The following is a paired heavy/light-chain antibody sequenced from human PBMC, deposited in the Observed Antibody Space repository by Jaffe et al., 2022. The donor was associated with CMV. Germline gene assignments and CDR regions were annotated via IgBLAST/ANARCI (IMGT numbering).Light chain of an antibody. Sequence: EIVLTQSPGTLSLSPGERATLSCRASQTISSSYLAWYQQRPGQAPRLLIYGASSRATGIPDRFSGSGSGTDFTLTISRLEPEDFALYHCQQYGNPPPTFGQGTKVEIK. CDR1: QTISSSY. V-gene: IGKV3-20*01. CDR2: GAS. J-gene: IGKJ1*01. CDR3: QQYGNPPPT.
Heavy chain of an antibody. D-gene: IGHD6-13*01. V-gene: IGHV1-46*01. CDR1: GYTFTRYY. Sequence: QVQLVQSGAEVKKPGASVKVSCKASGYTFTRYYIHWVRQAPGQGLEWMGIINPSGGSTTDAQKFQGRVTFTRDTSTSTVYMELRSLRSEDTAVYYCAREGGSSSWYPYWGQGTLVTVSS. J-gene: IGHJ4*02. CDR3: AREGGSSSWYPY. CDR2: INPSGGST.